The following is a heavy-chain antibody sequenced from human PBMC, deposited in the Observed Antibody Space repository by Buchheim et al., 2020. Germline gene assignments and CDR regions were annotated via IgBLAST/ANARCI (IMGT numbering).Heavy chain of an antibody. CDR1: GFTFSRYW. CDR3: ASGGHSSSWSNFDY. D-gene: IGHD6-13*01. V-gene: IGHV3-7*01. Sequence: EVQLVESGGGLVQPGGSLRLSCAASGFTFSRYWMSWVRQAPGKGLEWVANIKQDGSEKHYVDSVKGRFTISRDNAKNSLYLQMNSLRAEDTAVYYCASGGHSSSWSNFDYWGQGTL. CDR2: IKQDGSEK. J-gene: IGHJ4*02.